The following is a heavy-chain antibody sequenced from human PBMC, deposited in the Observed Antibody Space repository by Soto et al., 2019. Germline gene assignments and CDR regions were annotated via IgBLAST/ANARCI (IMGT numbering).Heavy chain of an antibody. CDR2: IRGSGGST. CDR1: GFTFSSYA. CDR3: AKDFGGVRADAFDI. J-gene: IGHJ3*02. V-gene: IGHV3-23*01. Sequence: PGGSLRLSCAASGFTFSSYAMSWVRQAPGKGLEWVSSIRGSGGSTYYADSVKGRFTISRDNSKNTLYVQMNSLRAEDTVVYYCAKDFGGVRADAFDIWGQGTMVTVSS. D-gene: IGHD3-16*01.